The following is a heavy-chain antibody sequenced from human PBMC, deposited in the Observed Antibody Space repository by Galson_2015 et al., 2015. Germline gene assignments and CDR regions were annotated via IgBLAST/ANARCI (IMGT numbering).Heavy chain of an antibody. V-gene: IGHV3-33*06. CDR1: GFTFRNYG. J-gene: IGHJ4*02. CDR3: AKPVTTVVNPFFDY. D-gene: IGHD4-23*01. Sequence: SLRLSCAASGFTFRNYGMHWVRQAPGKGLEWVAVIWYDGSNQDYADSVKGRFTISRDNSKNTLYLQMYSLRPEDTAVYYCAKPVTTVVNPFFDYWGQGTRVTVSS. CDR2: IWYDGSNQ.